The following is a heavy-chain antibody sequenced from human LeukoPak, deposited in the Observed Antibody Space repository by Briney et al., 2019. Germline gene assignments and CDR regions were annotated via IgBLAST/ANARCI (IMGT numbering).Heavy chain of an antibody. CDR3: AKTAGYSSGPYYFDY. Sequence: GGSLRLSCAASGFTFSSYAMSWVRQAPGKGLEWVSAISGSGGSTYYADSVKGRFTISRDNSKNTLYLQMNSLRAEDTAVYYCAKTAGYSSGPYYFDYWGQGTLVTVPS. CDR1: GFTFSSYA. D-gene: IGHD6-19*01. V-gene: IGHV3-23*01. CDR2: ISGSGGST. J-gene: IGHJ4*02.